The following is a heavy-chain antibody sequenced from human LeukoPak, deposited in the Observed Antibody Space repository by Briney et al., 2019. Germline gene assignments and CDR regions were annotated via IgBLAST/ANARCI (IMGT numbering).Heavy chain of an antibody. D-gene: IGHD1-26*01. CDR3: ARRSSGSPPYYFDY. CDR1: GFTFSSYW. V-gene: IGHV3-74*01. Sequence: GGSLRLSCAASGFTFSSYWMHWVRQAPGKGLVWVSRINSDGSTTNYADYVKGRFTISRDNAKNTLHLQMNSLRAEDTAVYYCARRSSGSPPYYFDYWGQGTLVTVSS. J-gene: IGHJ4*02. CDR2: INSDGSTT.